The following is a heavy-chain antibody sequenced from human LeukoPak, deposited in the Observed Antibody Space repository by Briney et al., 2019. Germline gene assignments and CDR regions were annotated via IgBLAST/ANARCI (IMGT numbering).Heavy chain of an antibody. V-gene: IGHV3-66*02. Sequence: GGSLRLSCAASGFTVSSNYMSWVRQAPGKGLEWVSVIYSGVSTYYADSVKGRFTISRDNSKNTLYLQMNSMRAEDTAVYYCARGNYDLAVAANQYYYYYYMDVWGKGTTVTVSS. J-gene: IGHJ6*03. CDR1: GFTVSSNY. CDR2: IYSGVST. CDR3: ARGNYDLAVAANQYYYYYYMDV. D-gene: IGHD2-15*01.